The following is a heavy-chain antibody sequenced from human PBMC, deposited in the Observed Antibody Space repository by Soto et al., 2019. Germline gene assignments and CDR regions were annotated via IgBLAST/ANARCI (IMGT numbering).Heavy chain of an antibody. CDR1: GYTFTYRY. V-gene: IGHV1-45*02. CDR2: ITPFNGNT. Sequence: ASVKVSCKASGYTFTYRYLHWVRQAPGQALEWMGWITPFNGNTNYAQKFQDRVTITRDRSMSTAYMELSSLRSEDTAMYYCAAARPREYALDIWGQGTMVTVSS. J-gene: IGHJ3*02. CDR3: AAARPREYALDI. D-gene: IGHD6-6*01.